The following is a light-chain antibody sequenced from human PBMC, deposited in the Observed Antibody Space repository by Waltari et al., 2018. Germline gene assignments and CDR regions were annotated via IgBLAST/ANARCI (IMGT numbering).Light chain of an antibody. CDR1: GGPSSSA. Sequence: QVVVTQSPSAAASLGASVKLTCTLSGGPSSSALAWPQQQPDKGPRFLMQVYSNGSHSKGDGIPDRFSGSRSGAERHLTISSLQSEDEADYYCQTWGTAIPYVFGTGTKVTVL. V-gene: IGLV4-69*02. CDR3: QTWGTAIPYV. J-gene: IGLJ1*01. CDR2: VYSNGSH.